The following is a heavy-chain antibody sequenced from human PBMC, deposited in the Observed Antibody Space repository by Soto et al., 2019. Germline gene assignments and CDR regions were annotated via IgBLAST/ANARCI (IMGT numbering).Heavy chain of an antibody. J-gene: IGHJ4*02. CDR1: GFTFDDYA. CDR3: ARATHDYGDYLLGYFDY. D-gene: IGHD4-17*01. Sequence: GGSLRLSCAASGFTFDDYAVHWVRQAPGKGLEWVSGISWNSGSIGYADSVKGRFTISRDNAKNSLYLQMNSLRAKDTALYYCARATHDYGDYLLGYFDYWGQGTLVTVSS. V-gene: IGHV3-9*01. CDR2: ISWNSGSI.